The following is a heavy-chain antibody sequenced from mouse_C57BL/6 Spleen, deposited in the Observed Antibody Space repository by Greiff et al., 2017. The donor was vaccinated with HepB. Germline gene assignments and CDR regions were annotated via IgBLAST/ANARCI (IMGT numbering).Heavy chain of an antibody. Sequence: QVQLQQPGAELVRPGTSVKLSCKASGYTFTSYWMHWVKQRPGQGLEWIGVIDPSDSYTNYNQKFKGKATLTVDTSSSTAYMQLSSLTSEDSAVYYCARYSYGSSYGGVDYWGQGTTLTVSS. D-gene: IGHD1-1*01. CDR1: GYTFTSYW. CDR2: IDPSDSYT. J-gene: IGHJ2*01. CDR3: ARYSYGSSYGGVDY. V-gene: IGHV1-59*01.